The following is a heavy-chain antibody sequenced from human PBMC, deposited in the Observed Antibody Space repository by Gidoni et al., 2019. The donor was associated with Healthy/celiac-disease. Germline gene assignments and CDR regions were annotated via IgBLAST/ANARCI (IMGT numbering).Heavy chain of an antibody. CDR3: AKDLLVVVPAAGLLGY. V-gene: IGHV3-23*01. CDR1: GFTFSSHA. J-gene: IGHJ4*02. Sequence: EVQLLESGGCLVQPGGSLRLSCAASGFTFSSHAMSWVRQAPGKGLEWVAAISGSGGSTYYADSVKGRFTISRDNAKNTLYLQMNSLRAEYTAVYYCAKDLLVVVPAAGLLGYWGQGTLVTVSS. D-gene: IGHD2-2*01. CDR2: ISGSGGST.